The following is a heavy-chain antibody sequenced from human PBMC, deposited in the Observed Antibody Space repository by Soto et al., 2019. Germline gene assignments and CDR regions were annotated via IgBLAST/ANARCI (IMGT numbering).Heavy chain of an antibody. CDR2: ISASGDST. Sequence: GGSLRLSCAASGFTFGTYAMNWVRQAPGKGLEWVSSISASGDSTYYADSVKGRFTISRDNSKNTLNLQMNSLTAEDTAVYYCAKDRSVDTRDWFDPWGQGTLVTVSS. V-gene: IGHV3-23*01. J-gene: IGHJ5*02. CDR3: AKDRSVDTRDWFDP. D-gene: IGHD5-18*01. CDR1: GFTFGTYA.